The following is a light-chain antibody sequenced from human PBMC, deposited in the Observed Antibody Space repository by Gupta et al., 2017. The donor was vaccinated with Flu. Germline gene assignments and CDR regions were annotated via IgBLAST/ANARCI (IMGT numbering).Light chain of an antibody. CDR3: QSYNNGTHRWV. Sequence: GSNSSNYVAWYQQRPGSAPTYVIYDHSQSRSGDPDRFSGPFASSCTSAARFLSGLKTQAEADAYCQSYNNGTHRWVFGRGTRLTVL. CDR1: GSNSSNY. CDR2: DHS. V-gene: IGLV6-57*02. J-gene: IGLJ3*02.